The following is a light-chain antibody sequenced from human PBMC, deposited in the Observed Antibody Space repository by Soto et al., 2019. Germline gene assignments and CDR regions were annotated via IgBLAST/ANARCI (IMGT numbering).Light chain of an antibody. Sequence: EIVLTQSPATLSLSPEERATLSCRASQSVSPYLAWFQQKPGQAPRLLIYDASNRATGIPARFSGSGSGTDFTLTISSLEPEDFAVYYCQQRSNWPWTFGQGTKVEIK. CDR1: QSVSPY. CDR3: QQRSNWPWT. V-gene: IGKV3-11*01. CDR2: DAS. J-gene: IGKJ1*01.